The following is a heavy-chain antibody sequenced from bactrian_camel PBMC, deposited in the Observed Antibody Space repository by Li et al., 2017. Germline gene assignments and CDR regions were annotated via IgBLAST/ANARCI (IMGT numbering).Heavy chain of an antibody. CDR3: AAKFLAEAAVAGPPLDADWTFGF. V-gene: IGHV3S26*01. CDR2: VDFEGNP. CDR1: GYTYSYG. D-gene: IGHD6*01. J-gene: IGHJ6*01. Sequence: HVQLVESGGGSVQAGGSLRLSCAASGYTYSYGLARFRQAPGREREGLAAVDFEGNPSYADSVKGRFTISKDNAKNILYLQMNNLKPEDTGMYYCAAKFLAEAAVAGPPLDADWTFGFWGQGTQVTVS.